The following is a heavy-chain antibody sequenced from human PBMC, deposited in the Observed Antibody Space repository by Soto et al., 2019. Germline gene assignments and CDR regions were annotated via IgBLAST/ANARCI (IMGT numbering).Heavy chain of an antibody. V-gene: IGHV3-30*03. D-gene: IGHD6-19*01. CDR3: EALGWYHNPLKYYGMDV. CDR1: GFTFSSYG. J-gene: IGHJ6*02. CDR2: ISYDGSNK. Sequence: QVQLVESGGGVVQPGRSLRLSCAASGFTFSSYGMHWVRQAPGKGLEWVAVISYDGSNKYYADSVKGRFTIYTDNSKNTLYVQMNSLRAEDTAVYYCEALGWYHNPLKYYGMDVRGQGPTVTVSS.